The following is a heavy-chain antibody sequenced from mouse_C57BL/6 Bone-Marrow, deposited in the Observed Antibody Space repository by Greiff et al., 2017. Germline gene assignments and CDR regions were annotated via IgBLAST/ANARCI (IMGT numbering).Heavy chain of an antibody. CDR1: GFTFSSYG. Sequence: EVKVVESGGDLVKPGGSLKLSCAASGFTFSSYGMSWVRQTPDKRLEWVATISSGGSYTYYPDSVKGRFTISSDNAKNTLYLQMSSLKSEDTAMYYCARRGRGAWFAYWGQGTLVTVSA. V-gene: IGHV5-6*02. CDR2: ISSGGSYT. J-gene: IGHJ3*01. CDR3: ARRGRGAWFAY.